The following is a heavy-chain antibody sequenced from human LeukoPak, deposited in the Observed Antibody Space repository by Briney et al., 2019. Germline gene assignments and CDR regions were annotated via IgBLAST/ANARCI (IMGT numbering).Heavy chain of an antibody. V-gene: IGHV4-39*01. CDR2: IYYSGNT. CDR1: GVSISSSNSY. D-gene: IGHD3/OR15-3a*01. J-gene: IGHJ4*02. CDR3: ARQTGSGLFILP. Sequence: SETLSLTCTVSGVSISSSNSYWGWIRQPPGKGLEWIGSIYYSGNTYYNASLKSQVSISIDTSKNQFSLKVTSVTAADTAMYYCARQTGSGLFILPGGQGTLVTVSS.